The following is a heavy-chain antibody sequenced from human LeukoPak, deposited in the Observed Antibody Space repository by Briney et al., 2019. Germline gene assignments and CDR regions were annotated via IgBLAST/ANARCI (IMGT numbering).Heavy chain of an antibody. CDR2: IYTSGST. J-gene: IGHJ4*02. V-gene: IGHV4-4*07. CDR3: ARGRRYFDWLYDY. Sequence: GSLRLSCAASGFTVSSNYMSWIRQPAGKGLEWIGRIYTSGSTNYNPSLKSRVTISVDPSKNQFSLKLSSVTAADTAVYYCARGRRYFDWLYDYWGQGTLVTVSS. D-gene: IGHD3-9*01. CDR1: GFTVSSNY.